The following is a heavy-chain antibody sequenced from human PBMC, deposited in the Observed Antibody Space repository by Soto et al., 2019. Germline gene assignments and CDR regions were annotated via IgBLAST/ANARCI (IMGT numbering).Heavy chain of an antibody. CDR1: GGSISSYY. Sequence: SETLSLTCTVSGGSISSYYWSWIRQPPGKGLEWIGYIYYSGSTNYNPSLKSRVTISVDTSKNQFSLKLTSVTVADTALYYCARRYGWLYFDYWGQGTLVTVSS. CDR3: ARRYGWLYFDY. J-gene: IGHJ4*02. V-gene: IGHV4-59*08. CDR2: IYYSGST. D-gene: IGHD3-10*01.